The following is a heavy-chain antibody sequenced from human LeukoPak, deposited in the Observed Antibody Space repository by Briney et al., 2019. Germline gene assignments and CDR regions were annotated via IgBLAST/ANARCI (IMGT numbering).Heavy chain of an antibody. CDR3: ASPTIAAAGTIIDY. CDR2: INSDGSST. V-gene: IGHV3-74*01. D-gene: IGHD6-13*01. J-gene: IGHJ4*02. CDR1: GSTFSSYW. Sequence: PGGSLRLSCAASGSTFSSYWMHWVRQAPGKGLVWVSRINSDGSSTSYADSVKGRFTISRDNAKNTLYLQMNSLRAEDTAVYYCASPTIAAAGTIIDYWGQGTLVTVSS.